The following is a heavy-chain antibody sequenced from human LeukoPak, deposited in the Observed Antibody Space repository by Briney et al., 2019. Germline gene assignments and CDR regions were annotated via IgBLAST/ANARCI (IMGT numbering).Heavy chain of an antibody. J-gene: IGHJ5*02. Sequence: GSLRLSCEASGFTFSSYAMNWVRQPPGKGLEWIGTIYYDGSTYYYPSLKSRVTISVDTSKNQFSLKLSSVTAADTAVYYCARVGTRGTRFDPWGQGTQVTVSS. D-gene: IGHD1-14*01. CDR1: GFTFSSYA. CDR3: ARVGTRGTRFDP. V-gene: IGHV4-38-2*01. CDR2: IYYDGST.